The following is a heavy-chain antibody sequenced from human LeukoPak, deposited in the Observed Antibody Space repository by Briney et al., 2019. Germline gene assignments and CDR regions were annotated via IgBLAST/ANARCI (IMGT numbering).Heavy chain of an antibody. J-gene: IGHJ4*02. Sequence: ASVKVSCKASGYTFTSYDINWVRQATGQWLEWMGWMNPNSGNTGYAQKFQGRVTMTRNTSISTAYMELSSLRSEDTAVYYCASSEGDMTAFDYWGQGTLVTVSS. D-gene: IGHD3-9*01. CDR1: GYTFTSYD. CDR2: MNPNSGNT. V-gene: IGHV1-8*01. CDR3: ASSEGDMTAFDY.